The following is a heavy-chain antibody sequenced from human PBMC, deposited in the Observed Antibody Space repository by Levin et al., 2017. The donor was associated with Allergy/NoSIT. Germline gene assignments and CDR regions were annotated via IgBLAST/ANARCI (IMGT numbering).Heavy chain of an antibody. CDR3: ARDPAHIAAAGTFHY. Sequence: GGSLRLSCAASGFTVSSNYMSWVRQAPGKGLEWVSVIYSGGSTYYADSVKGRFTISRDNSKNTLYLQMNSLRAEDTAVYYCARDPAHIAAAGTFHYWGQGTLVTVSS. D-gene: IGHD6-13*01. CDR1: GFTVSSNY. J-gene: IGHJ4*02. CDR2: IYSGGST. V-gene: IGHV3-66*01.